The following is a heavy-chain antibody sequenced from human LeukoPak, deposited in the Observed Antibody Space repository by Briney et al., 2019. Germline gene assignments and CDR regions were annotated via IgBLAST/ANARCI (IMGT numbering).Heavy chain of an antibody. J-gene: IGHJ4*02. CDR1: GGSFSGYY. CDR3: ARGRYSSGSYYIEH. D-gene: IGHD3-10*01. V-gene: IGHV4-34*01. CDR2: INHSGST. Sequence: SETLSLTCAVYGGSFSGYYWSWIRQPPGKGLEWIGEINHSGSTNYNPSLKSRVTISVDTSKNQFSLKLSSVTAADTAVYYCARGRYSSGSYYIEHWGQGTLVTVSS.